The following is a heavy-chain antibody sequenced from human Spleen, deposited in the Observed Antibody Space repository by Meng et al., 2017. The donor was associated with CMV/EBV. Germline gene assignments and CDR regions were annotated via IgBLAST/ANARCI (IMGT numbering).Heavy chain of an antibody. D-gene: IGHD6-6*01. V-gene: IGHV3-48*04. CDR2: ISSSSSSTI. CDR1: GFTFSSYS. CDR3: ARDRIAARPYYYYGMDV. J-gene: IGHJ6*02. Sequence: GESLKISCAASGFTFSSYSMNWVRQAPGKGLEWVSYISSSSSSTIYYADSVKGRFTISRDNAKNSLYLQMNSLRAEDTAVYYCARDRIAARPYYYYGMDVWGQGTTVTVSS.